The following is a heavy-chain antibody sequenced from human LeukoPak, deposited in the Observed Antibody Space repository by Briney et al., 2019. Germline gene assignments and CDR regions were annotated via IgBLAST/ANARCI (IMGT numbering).Heavy chain of an antibody. J-gene: IGHJ5*02. CDR1: GFTVSSNY. D-gene: IGHD6-6*01. V-gene: IGHV3-66*02. CDR3: ARGSRQTGFDP. Sequence: GGSLRLSCAASGFTVSSNYMSWVRQAPGKGLEWVSVIYSGGSTYYAVSVKGRFTISRDNSKNTLYLQMNSLRAEDTAVYYCARGSRQTGFDPWGQGTLVTVSS. CDR2: IYSGGST.